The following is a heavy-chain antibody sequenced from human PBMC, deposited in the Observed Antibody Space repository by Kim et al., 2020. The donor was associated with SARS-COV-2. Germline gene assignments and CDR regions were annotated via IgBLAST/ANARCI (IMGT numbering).Heavy chain of an antibody. Sequence: GGSLRLSCEASGFTFSRYWMHWVRQAPGKGLVWVSVIKNDGSTTNYADSVKGRFTISRDNNKNIVYLQMNTLRAEDTAVYYCARDEYCSIVVCYGIDNWGQGVLGTGSS. CDR1: GFTFSRYW. J-gene: IGHJ1*01. V-gene: IGHV3-74*01. CDR3: ARDEYCSIVVCYGIDN. CDR2: IKNDGSTT. D-gene: IGHD2-2*01.